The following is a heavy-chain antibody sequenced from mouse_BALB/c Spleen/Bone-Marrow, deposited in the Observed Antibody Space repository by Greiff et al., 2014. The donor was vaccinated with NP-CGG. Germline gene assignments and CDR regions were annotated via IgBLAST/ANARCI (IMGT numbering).Heavy chain of an antibody. CDR3: AIITTAWYFDV. CDR1: GDSINSGY. V-gene: IGHV3-8*02. CDR2: ISYSGST. D-gene: IGHD1-1*01. Sequence: DVHLVESGPSLVKPSQTLSLTCSVTGDSINSGYWNWIRKFPGNKLDYMGYISYSGSTYYNPSLKSRISITRDTSKNKYYLQLNSVTTEDTATYYCAIITTAWYFDVWGAGTTVTVSS. J-gene: IGHJ1*01.